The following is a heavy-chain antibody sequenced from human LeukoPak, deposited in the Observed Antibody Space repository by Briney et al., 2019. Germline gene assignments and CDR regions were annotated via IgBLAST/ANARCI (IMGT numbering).Heavy chain of an antibody. Sequence: GGSLRLSCAASGFTFSSYAMSWVRQAPGKGLEWVSAISGSGGNTYYADSVKGRVTISRDNSKNTLYLQMNSLRAEDTAVYYCAKDSRYYYGSGSYFDPWGQGTLVTVSS. V-gene: IGHV3-23*01. CDR3: AKDSRYYYGSGSYFDP. CDR1: GFTFSSYA. CDR2: ISGSGGNT. D-gene: IGHD3-10*01. J-gene: IGHJ5*02.